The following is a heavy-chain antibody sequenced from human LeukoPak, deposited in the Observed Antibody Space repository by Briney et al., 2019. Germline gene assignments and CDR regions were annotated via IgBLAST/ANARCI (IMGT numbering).Heavy chain of an antibody. CDR2: ISGSGGST. D-gene: IGHD6-19*01. V-gene: IGHV3-23*01. CDR3: AKEDAVAGFDY. CDR1: GFTFSSYA. Sequence: GGSLRLSCAASGFTFSSYAMSWVRHTPGKGLEWVSAISGSGGSTYYADSVKGRCTISRDNSKNTLYLQMNSLRAEDTAVYYCAKEDAVAGFDYWGQGTLVTVSS. J-gene: IGHJ4*02.